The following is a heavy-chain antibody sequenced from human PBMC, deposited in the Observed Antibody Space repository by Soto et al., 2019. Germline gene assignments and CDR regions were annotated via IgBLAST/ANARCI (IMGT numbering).Heavy chain of an antibody. Sequence: QVQLVQSGAEVKKPGSSVKVSCKASGGTFSSYAISWVRQAPGQGLEWMGGIIPIFGTANYAQKFQGRVTITADESTSTAYMELSSLRSEDTAVYYCASYGSGSYYKDYYYGMDVWGQGTTVTVSS. CDR3: ASYGSGSYYKDYYYGMDV. CDR1: GGTFSSYA. D-gene: IGHD3-10*01. J-gene: IGHJ6*02. V-gene: IGHV1-69*01. CDR2: IIPIFGTA.